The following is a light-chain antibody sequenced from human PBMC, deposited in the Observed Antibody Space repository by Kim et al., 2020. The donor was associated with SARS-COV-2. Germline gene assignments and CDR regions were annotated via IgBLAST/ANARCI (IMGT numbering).Light chain of an antibody. CDR2: AIS. J-gene: IGKJ1*01. CDR3: HHSYKWPWT. Sequence: EIVMTQSPATLSVSPGERATLSCRASQSVGDTLAWYQHKPGQAPRLLIHAISTRATGIPARFSGSGSGTEFTLTISSLQSEDVAIYYCHHSYKWPWTFGQGTKVDIK. CDR1: QSVGDT. V-gene: IGKV3-15*01.